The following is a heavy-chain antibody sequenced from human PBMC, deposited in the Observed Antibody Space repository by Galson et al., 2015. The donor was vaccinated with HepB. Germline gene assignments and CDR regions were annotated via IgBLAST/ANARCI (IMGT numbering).Heavy chain of an antibody. V-gene: IGHV1-69*04. J-gene: IGHJ3*02. CDR2: IIPILGIA. Sequence: SVKVSCKASGGTFSSYAISWVRQAPGQGLEWMGRIIPILGIANYAQKFQGRVTITADKSTSTAYMELSSLRSEDTAVYYCAAVGSGWGRDAFDIWGQGTMVTVSS. D-gene: IGHD6-19*01. CDR1: GGTFSSYA. CDR3: AAVGSGWGRDAFDI.